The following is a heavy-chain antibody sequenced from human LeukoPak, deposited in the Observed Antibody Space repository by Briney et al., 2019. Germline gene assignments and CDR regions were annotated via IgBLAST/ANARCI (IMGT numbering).Heavy chain of an antibody. CDR3: ARGWANGGYRRRYFDY. CDR2: MNPNSGNT. D-gene: IGHD5-12*01. CDR1: GYTFTSYD. Sequence: ASVKVSCKASGYTFTSYDINWVRQATGQGLEWMGWMNPNSGNTGYAQKFQGSVTMTRNTSISTAYMELSSLRSEDTAVYYCARGWANGGYRRRYFDYWGQGTLVTVSS. J-gene: IGHJ4*02. V-gene: IGHV1-8*01.